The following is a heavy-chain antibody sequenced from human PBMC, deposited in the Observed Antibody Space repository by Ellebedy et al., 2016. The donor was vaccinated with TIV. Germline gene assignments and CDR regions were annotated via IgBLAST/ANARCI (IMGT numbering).Heavy chain of an antibody. CDR3: AREGGGYCSGGSCYSDY. CDR2: ISRDSTTI. Sequence: GGSLRLSCADSGFTFSSHSMNWVRQAPGKGLEWVSFISRDSTTIYYADSVKGRFTISRDNAKNSLYLQMNSLRAEDTAVYYCAREGGGYCSGGSCYSDYWGQGTLVTVSS. D-gene: IGHD2-15*01. CDR1: GFTFSSHS. J-gene: IGHJ4*02. V-gene: IGHV3-48*04.